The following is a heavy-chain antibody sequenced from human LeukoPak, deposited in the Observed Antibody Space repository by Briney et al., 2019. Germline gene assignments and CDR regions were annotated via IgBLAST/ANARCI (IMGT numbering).Heavy chain of an antibody. J-gene: IGHJ5*02. CDR3: TRGGGFGVVTNNWFDP. CDR1: GFTFSSYG. CDR2: IGTANDK. V-gene: IGHV3-13*01. Sequence: PGGSLRLSCAASGFTFSSYGMHWVRQAPGKGLEWVSAIGTANDKYYADSAMGRFSIFRENNKNYAHLQNNSLRTGGTTVYFCTRGGGFGVVTNNWFDPWGRGTLVTVS. D-gene: IGHD3-3*01.